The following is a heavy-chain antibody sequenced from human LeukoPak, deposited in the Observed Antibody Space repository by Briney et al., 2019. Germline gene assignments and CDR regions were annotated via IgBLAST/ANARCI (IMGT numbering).Heavy chain of an antibody. V-gene: IGHV7-4-1*02. CDR3: AREQAGSWYNN. CDR2: INTNTGNP. CDR1: GYTFTSYA. J-gene: IGHJ4*02. D-gene: IGHD6-13*01. Sequence: ASVKVSCKASGYTFTSYAMSWVRQAPGQGLEWMGWINTNTGNPTYAQGFTGRFVFSVDTSVSTAYLQISSLKAEDTAVYYCAREQAGSWYNNWGQGTLVTVSS.